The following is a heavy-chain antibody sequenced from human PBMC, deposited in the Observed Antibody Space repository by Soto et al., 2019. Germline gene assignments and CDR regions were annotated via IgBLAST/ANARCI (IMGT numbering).Heavy chain of an antibody. CDR3: ARGALFPHGTSDP. CDR1: GGTFSGDY. J-gene: IGHJ5*02. V-gene: IGHV4-34*01. Sequence: EALPVTCADYGGTFSGDYMSWICQPPGKGLQWIGEVNHSGYTTYNPSLKRRVTISVDTSKNQFSLKLNSLTAADTAVYYCARGALFPHGTSDPWGQGTLVTVSS. CDR2: VNHSGYT. D-gene: IGHD1-1*01.